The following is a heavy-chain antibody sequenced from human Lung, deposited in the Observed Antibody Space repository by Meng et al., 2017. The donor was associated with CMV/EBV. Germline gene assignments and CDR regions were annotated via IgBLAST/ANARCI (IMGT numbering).Heavy chain of an antibody. CDR2: IRSKAYGGTT. Sequence: GGSLRLXXTASGFTFGDYAMSWVRQAPGKGLEWVGFIRSKAYGGTTEYAASVKGRFTISRDDSKSIAYLQMNSLKTEDTAVYYCTRKLLSYYYYGMDVWGQGPTVTVSS. CDR1: GFTFGDYA. J-gene: IGHJ6*02. CDR3: TRKLLSYYYYGMDV. D-gene: IGHD2-2*01. V-gene: IGHV3-49*04.